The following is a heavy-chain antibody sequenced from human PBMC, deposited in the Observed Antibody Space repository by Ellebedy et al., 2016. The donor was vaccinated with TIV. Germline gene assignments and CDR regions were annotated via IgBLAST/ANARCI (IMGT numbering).Heavy chain of an antibody. CDR2: ISSSGGST. V-gene: IGHV3-23*01. D-gene: IGHD3-10*01. CDR3: ASRSGSYPPKIDY. J-gene: IGHJ4*02. CDR1: GFTFSSYA. Sequence: GESLKISXAASGFTFSSYAMNWVRQAPGKGLEWVSAISSSGGSTYYAYSVKGRFTISRDNSKKTLYLQMNSLRAEDTAVYSCASRSGSYPPKIDYWGQGTLVTVSS.